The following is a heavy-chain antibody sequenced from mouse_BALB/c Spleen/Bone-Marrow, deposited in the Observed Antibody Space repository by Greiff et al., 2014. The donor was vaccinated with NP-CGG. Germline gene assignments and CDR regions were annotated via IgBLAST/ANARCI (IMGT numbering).Heavy chain of an antibody. CDR3: ASYYYGSSSFAY. J-gene: IGHJ3*01. V-gene: IGHV14-3*02. D-gene: IGHD1-1*01. Sequence: VQLKESGAELVKPGASVKLSCTASGFNIKDTYMHWVKQRPEQGLGWIGRIDPANGNTKYDPKFQGKATITADTSSNTAYLQLSSLTSEDTAVYYCASYYYGSSSFAYWGQGTLVTVSA. CDR1: GFNIKDTY. CDR2: IDPANGNT.